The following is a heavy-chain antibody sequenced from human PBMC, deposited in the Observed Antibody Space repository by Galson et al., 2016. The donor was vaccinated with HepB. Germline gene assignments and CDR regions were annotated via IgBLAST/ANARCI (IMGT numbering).Heavy chain of an antibody. J-gene: IGHJ4*02. CDR3: ARVGSSVPAAMEPFDY. D-gene: IGHD2-2*01. Sequence: SLRLSCAASGFTFRSYAMHWVRQAPGKGLEWVAVIWYDESNKYYVESVKGRFTVSRDNSKNTLYLQLNSLRAEDTAVYCCARVGSSVPAAMEPFDYWGQGTLVTVSS. CDR1: GFTFRSYA. CDR2: IWYDESNK. V-gene: IGHV3-33*01.